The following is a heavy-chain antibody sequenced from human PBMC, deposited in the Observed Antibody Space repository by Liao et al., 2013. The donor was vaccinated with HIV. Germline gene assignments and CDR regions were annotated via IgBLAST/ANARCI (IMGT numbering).Heavy chain of an antibody. Sequence: QLQLQESGPGLVKPSQTLSLTCSVSGGSISSGDYYWSWIRQPPGKGLEWIGHIYNSGSTYYNPSLKSRVTISVDTSKNQFSLRLNSVTAADTAVYFCVRALVRAGRRTTWGRG. CDR2: IYNSGST. D-gene: IGHD3-10*01. CDR1: GGSISSGDYY. J-gene: IGHJ3*01. CDR3: VRALVRAGRRTT. V-gene: IGHV4-30-4*08.